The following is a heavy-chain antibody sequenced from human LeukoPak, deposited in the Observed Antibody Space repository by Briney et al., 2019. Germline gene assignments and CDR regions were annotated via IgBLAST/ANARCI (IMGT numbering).Heavy chain of an antibody. CDR2: IVVGSGNT. CDR1: GFTFTSSV. J-gene: IGHJ4*02. V-gene: IGHV1-58*01. Sequence: SVKVSCKATGFTFTSSVVQWVRQARGQRLELIGWIVVGSGNTNYAQKFQERVTITRDMSTSTAYMELSSLRAEDTAVYYCAADSLYYFDYWGQGTLVTVSS. CDR3: AADSLYYFDY.